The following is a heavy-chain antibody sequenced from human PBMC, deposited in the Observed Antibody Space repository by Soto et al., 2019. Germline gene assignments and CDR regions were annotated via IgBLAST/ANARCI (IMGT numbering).Heavy chain of an antibody. CDR3: ARVRVIRGVIPSHFGL. D-gene: IGHD3-10*01. CDR2: IIPLYGTV. Sequence: QAHLAQSGAEVKKPGSSVTVSCKASGGTFNSYGISWVRQAPGHGLDWMGVIIPLYGTVNYAQKFQGRVSITADKSTSTAYMDLNILRSDDTAVYYCARVRVIRGVIPSHFGLWGQGTQVTVSS. CDR1: GGTFNSYG. V-gene: IGHV1-69*06. J-gene: IGHJ4*02.